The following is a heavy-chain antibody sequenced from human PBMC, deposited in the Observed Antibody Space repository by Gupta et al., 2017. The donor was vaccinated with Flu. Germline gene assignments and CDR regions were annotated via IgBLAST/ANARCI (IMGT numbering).Heavy chain of an antibody. J-gene: IGHJ5*02. CDR1: GYSFTSYW. D-gene: IGHD6-6*01. CDR3: ARQVSSSSPFDP. CDR2: IYPGDSDT. Sequence: SKGSGYSFTSYWIGWVRQMPGKGLEWMGIIYPGDSDTRYSPSFQGQVTMSADKSISTAYLQWSSLKASDTAMYYCARQVSSSSPFDPWGQGTLVTVSS. V-gene: IGHV5-51*01.